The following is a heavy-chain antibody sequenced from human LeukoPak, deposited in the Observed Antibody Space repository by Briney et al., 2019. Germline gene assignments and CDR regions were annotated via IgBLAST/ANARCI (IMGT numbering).Heavy chain of an antibody. J-gene: IGHJ3*02. Sequence: GGSLRLSCAASGFKFSDHYIDWVRQAPGKGLEWVSAISGSGGSTYYADSVKGRFTISRDNSKNTLYLQMNSLRAEDTAVYYCARPHGIVVVITGLAFDIWGQGTMVTVSS. V-gene: IGHV3-23*01. CDR3: ARPHGIVVVITGLAFDI. CDR1: GFKFSDHY. CDR2: ISGSGGST. D-gene: IGHD3-22*01.